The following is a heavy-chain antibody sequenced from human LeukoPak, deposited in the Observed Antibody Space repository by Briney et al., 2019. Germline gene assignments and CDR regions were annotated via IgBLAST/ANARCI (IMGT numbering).Heavy chain of an antibody. D-gene: IGHD3-22*01. CDR3: AKAGDYYDSSGYYPSFDY. CDR2: ISGSGGST. Sequence: GGSLRLSCAASGLTFSSYAMSWVRQAPGKGLEWVSAISGSGGSTYYADSVKGRFTISRDNSKNTLYLQMNSLRAEDTAVYYCAKAGDYYDSSGYYPSFDYWGQGTLVTVSS. J-gene: IGHJ4*02. V-gene: IGHV3-23*01. CDR1: GLTFSSYA.